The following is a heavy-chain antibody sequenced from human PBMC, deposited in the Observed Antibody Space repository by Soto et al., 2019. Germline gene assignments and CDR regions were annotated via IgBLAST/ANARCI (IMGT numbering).Heavy chain of an antibody. CDR1: GFTFSNYA. J-gene: IGHJ2*01. D-gene: IGHD6-19*01. Sequence: EVQLLESGGGLVQPGGSLRLSCAASGFTFSNYAMSWVRQAPGKGLEWVSAISAGGGSTYYADSVKGRFTISRDNSKNTLYLQMNSLRAEDTAVYYCAKGSSGWYSPNYWYFVLWGRGTLVTVSS. CDR3: AKGSSGWYSPNYWYFVL. CDR2: ISAGGGST. V-gene: IGHV3-23*01.